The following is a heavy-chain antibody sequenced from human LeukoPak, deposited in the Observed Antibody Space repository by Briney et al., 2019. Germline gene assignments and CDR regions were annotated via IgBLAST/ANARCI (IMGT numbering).Heavy chain of an antibody. D-gene: IGHD3-3*01. CDR1: GGSFSGYY. CDR3: ARGRTGITIFGVVIISPFFDY. V-gene: IGHV4-34*01. J-gene: IGHJ4*02. Sequence: SETLSLTCAVYGGSFSGYYWSWIRQPPGKGLEWIGEINHSGSTNYNTALMSRVTISVDTSKNQFSLKLSSVTATDTAVYYCARGRTGITIFGVVIISPFFDYWGQGTLVTVSS. CDR2: INHSGST.